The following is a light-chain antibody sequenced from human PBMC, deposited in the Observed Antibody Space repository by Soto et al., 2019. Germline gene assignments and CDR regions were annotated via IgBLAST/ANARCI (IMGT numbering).Light chain of an antibody. Sequence: EIVLTQSPGTLSLSPGERATLSCRASQSVSSSYLAWYQQKPGQAPRLLIYGASSRATGIPARFSGSGSGTDLTLTISRLEPEDFAVYYCQQYGSSPLVTFGLGTRLEIK. V-gene: IGKV3-20*01. CDR3: QQYGSSPLVT. J-gene: IGKJ5*01. CDR1: QSVSSSY. CDR2: GAS.